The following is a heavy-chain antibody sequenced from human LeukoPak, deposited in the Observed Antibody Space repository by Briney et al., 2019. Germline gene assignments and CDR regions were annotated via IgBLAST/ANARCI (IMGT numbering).Heavy chain of an antibody. D-gene: IGHD2-2*01. CDR2: ISYDGSNK. V-gene: IGHV3-30*18. Sequence: GGSLRLSCAASGFTFSSCGMHWVRQAPGKGLEWVAVISYDGSNKYYADSVKGRFTISRDNSKNTLYLQMNSLRAEDTAVYYCAKSWRLLSFDAFDIWGQGTMVTVSS. CDR1: GFTFSSCG. J-gene: IGHJ3*02. CDR3: AKSWRLLSFDAFDI.